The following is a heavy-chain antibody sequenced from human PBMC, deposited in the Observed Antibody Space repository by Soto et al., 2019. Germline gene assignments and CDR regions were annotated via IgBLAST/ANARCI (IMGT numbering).Heavy chain of an antibody. V-gene: IGHV1-18*01. CDR1: GYRFETYA. J-gene: IGHJ6*02. CDR3: TRAHEVIIGAMDV. Sequence: QVQLVQSGAEVKKPGASVKVSCKSSGYRFETYAISWVRQAHGQGLEWMGWIRAYNIDTYYAQKFQDRVTMTTDTSTGTAYMELRSLRSDDTAVYYCTRAHEVIIGAMDVWGQGTTVTVSS. CDR2: IRAYNIDT. D-gene: IGHD3-10*01.